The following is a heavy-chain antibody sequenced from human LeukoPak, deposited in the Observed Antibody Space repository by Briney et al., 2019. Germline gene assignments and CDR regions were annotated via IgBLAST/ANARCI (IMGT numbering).Heavy chain of an antibody. V-gene: IGHV5-51*01. CDR2: IYPEISGT. J-gene: IGHJ5*02. D-gene: IGHD1-26*01. Sequence: GESLKISCKGSGYSFNNYWIGWVRQMPGKGLEWMGIIYPEISGTRYSPSFQGQVTISADKSISTAYLQWSSLKTSDTAIYYCATYHSGTSGDWFDPWGQGTLVTVSS. CDR3: ATYHSGTSGDWFDP. CDR1: GYSFNNYW.